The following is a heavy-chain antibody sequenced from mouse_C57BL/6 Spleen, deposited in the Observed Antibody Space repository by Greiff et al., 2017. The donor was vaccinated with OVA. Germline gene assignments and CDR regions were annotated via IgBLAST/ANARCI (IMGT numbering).Heavy chain of an antibody. CDR3: ARCYGSSYAFDY. J-gene: IGHJ2*01. Sequence: QVQLQQPGAELVKPGDSVKLSCKASGYTFTSYWMQWVKQRPGQGLEWIGEIDPSDSYTNYNQKFKGKATLTVDTSSSTAYMQLSSLTSEDSAVYYCARCYGSSYAFDYWGQGTTLTVSS. CDR1: GYTFTSYW. D-gene: IGHD1-1*01. V-gene: IGHV1-50*01. CDR2: IDPSDSYT.